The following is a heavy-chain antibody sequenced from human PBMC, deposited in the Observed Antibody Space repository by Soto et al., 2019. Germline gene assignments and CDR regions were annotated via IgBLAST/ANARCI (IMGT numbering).Heavy chain of an antibody. Sequence: SETLSLTCTVSGGTISSGGYYWSWIRQHPGKGLEWIGNIYYSGSTYYNPSLESRVSISVDTSKNEFSLKLRSVTAADTAVYYCARQPTTGDTDLWFDPWGQGTLVTVSS. J-gene: IGHJ5*02. CDR1: GGTISSGGYY. CDR3: ARQPTTGDTDLWFDP. D-gene: IGHD2-21*01. CDR2: IYYSGST. V-gene: IGHV4-31*03.